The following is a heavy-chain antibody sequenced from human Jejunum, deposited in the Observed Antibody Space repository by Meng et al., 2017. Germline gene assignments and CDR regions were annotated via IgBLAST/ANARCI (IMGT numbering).Heavy chain of an antibody. J-gene: IGHJ4*02. CDR2: INRSGGDI. V-gene: IGHV3-48*03. CDR3: ASLVVREEGEC. D-gene: IGHD3-10*01. Sequence: GESLKISCAGSGFTFSSYEMSWVRQAPGKGLEWVSYINRSGGDIKNAESVKGRFTISRDNAKNTLYLQLDSLRAEDTAVYYCASLVVREEGECWGQGTLVTVSS. CDR1: GFTFSSYE.